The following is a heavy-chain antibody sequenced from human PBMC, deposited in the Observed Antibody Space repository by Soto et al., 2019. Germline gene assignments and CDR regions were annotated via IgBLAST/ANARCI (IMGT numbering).Heavy chain of an antibody. CDR3: AKVRANIVVVPAAPAVYYYYGMDV. CDR1: GFTFSSYA. V-gene: IGHV3-23*01. CDR2: ISGSGGST. D-gene: IGHD2-2*01. Sequence: GGSLRLSCAASGFTFSSYAMSWVRQAPGKGLEWVSAISGSGGSTYYADSVKGRFTISRDNSKNTLYLQMNSLRAEDTAVYYCAKVRANIVVVPAAPAVYYYYGMDVWGQGTTITVSS. J-gene: IGHJ6*02.